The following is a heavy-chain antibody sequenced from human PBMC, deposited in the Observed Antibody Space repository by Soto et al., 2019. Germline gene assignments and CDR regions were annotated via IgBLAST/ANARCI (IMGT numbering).Heavy chain of an antibody. V-gene: IGHV3-53*02. CDR3: ARFSGGGY. Sequence: EVQLVETGGGLIQPGGSLRLSCAASGFIVSSNHMSWVRQAPGKGLEWVSIIYPGDGIYYADSVKGRFTISRDNSKNTLYLQMNSLRAEDTAVYYCARFSGGGYWGQGTLVTVSS. CDR1: GFIVSSNH. CDR2: IYPGDGI. J-gene: IGHJ4*02. D-gene: IGHD3-16*01.